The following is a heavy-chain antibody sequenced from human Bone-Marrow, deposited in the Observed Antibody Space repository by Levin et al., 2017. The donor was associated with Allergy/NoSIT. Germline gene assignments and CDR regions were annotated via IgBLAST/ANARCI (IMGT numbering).Heavy chain of an antibody. CDR3: AKQAGIAVAGKYYRDY. CDR2: ISGSGSST. V-gene: IGHV3-23*01. D-gene: IGHD6-19*01. CDR1: GFTFSSYA. Sequence: GGSLRLSCAASGFTFSSYAMSWVRQAPGKGLEWVSAISGSGSSTYYADSVKGRFTISRDNSKTTLYLQMNSLRAEDTAVYYCAKQAGIAVAGKYYRDYWGQGALVTVSS. J-gene: IGHJ4*02.